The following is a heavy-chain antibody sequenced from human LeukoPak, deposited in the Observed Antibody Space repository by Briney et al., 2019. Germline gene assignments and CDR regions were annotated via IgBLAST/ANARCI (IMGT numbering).Heavy chain of an antibody. CDR2: INSDGSST. CDR1: GFTFSSYW. J-gene: IGHJ6*02. D-gene: IGHD6-13*01. V-gene: IGHV3-74*01. Sequence: PGGSLRLSCAASGFTFSSYWMHWVRQAPGKGLVWVSRINSDGSSTSYADSVKGRFTISRDNAKNTLYLQMNSLRAEDTAVYYCARGTDPYSSSWEDRYYYYGMDVWGQGTTVTVSS. CDR3: ARGTDPYSSSWEDRYYYYGMDV.